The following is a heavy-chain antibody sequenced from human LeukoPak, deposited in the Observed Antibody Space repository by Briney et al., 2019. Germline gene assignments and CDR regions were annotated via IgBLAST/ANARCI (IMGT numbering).Heavy chain of an antibody. J-gene: IGHJ4*02. Sequence: GASLRLSCAASGFTFSDYYMSWSRQAPGKGLEWVSYISRSSTYTNYADTVKGRFSISRDNAKNSLYLQMNSLRAQDTAAYYWAKVGAGRYQNYWGQGYLVSVSS. CDR1: GFTFSDYY. CDR2: ISRSSTYT. V-gene: IGHV3-11*05. D-gene: IGHD3-16*01. CDR3: AKVGAGRYQNY.